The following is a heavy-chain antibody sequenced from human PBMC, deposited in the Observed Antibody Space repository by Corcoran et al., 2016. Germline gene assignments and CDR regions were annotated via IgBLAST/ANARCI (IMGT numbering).Heavy chain of an antibody. J-gene: IGHJ4*02. Sequence: QVQLQQWGAGLLKPSETLSLTCAVYGGSFSNHYCGWIRQPPGKGLEWIGQINHSGSTSFNPSLKSRITMSVDSSKNQFSLKLSFVTTADTAVYYWASLNYGPGRADFDFWGQGTPVTVSS. CDR1: GGSFSNHY. CDR2: INHSGST. D-gene: IGHD4-17*01. V-gene: IGHV4-34*02. CDR3: ASLNYGPGRADFDF.